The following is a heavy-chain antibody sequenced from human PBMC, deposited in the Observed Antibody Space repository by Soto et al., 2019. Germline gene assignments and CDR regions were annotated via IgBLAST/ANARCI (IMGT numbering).Heavy chain of an antibody. J-gene: IGHJ6*02. Sequence: PGESLTISCKGSGYSFTSYWIGWVRQMPGKGLERMGIIYPGDSDTRYSPSFQGQVTISADKSFSTAYLQWSSLKASDTVMYYCARTSAAGKYYYGMDVWGQGTTVTVSS. D-gene: IGHD6-13*01. CDR2: IYPGDSDT. V-gene: IGHV5-51*01. CDR3: ARTSAAGKYYYGMDV. CDR1: GYSFTSYW.